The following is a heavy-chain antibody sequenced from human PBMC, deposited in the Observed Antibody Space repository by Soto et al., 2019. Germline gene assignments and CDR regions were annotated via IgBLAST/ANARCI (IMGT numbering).Heavy chain of an antibody. CDR2: IWYDGSNK. CDR3: ARDRDIVVVPAASSPTPIFDP. V-gene: IGHV3-33*01. D-gene: IGHD2-2*01. Sequence: GGSLRLSCAASGFTFSSYGMHWVRQAPGKGLEWVAVIWYDGSNKYYADSVKGRFTISRDNSKNTLYLQMNSLRAEDTAVYYCARDRDIVVVPAASSPTPIFDPWGRGTLVTVSS. CDR1: GFTFSSYG. J-gene: IGHJ5*02.